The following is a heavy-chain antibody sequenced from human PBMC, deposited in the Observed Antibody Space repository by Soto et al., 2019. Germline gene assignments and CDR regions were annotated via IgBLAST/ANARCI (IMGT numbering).Heavy chain of an antibody. CDR3: ATLSPQYCSTGVCLNWFVP. CDR1: GGSISSSSYY. V-gene: IGHV4-39*01. J-gene: IGHJ5*02. CDR2: IYYSGST. Sequence: SETLSLTCTVSGGSISSSSYYWGWIRQPPGKGLEWIGSIYYSGSTYYNPSLKSRVTISVDTSKNQFSLKLSSVTAADTAVYYCATLSPQYCSTGVCLNWFVPWCQGTLVAVSS. D-gene: IGHD2-8*01.